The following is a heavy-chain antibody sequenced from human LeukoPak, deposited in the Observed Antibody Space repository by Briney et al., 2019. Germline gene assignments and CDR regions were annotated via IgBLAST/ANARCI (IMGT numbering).Heavy chain of an antibody. V-gene: IGHV4-59*01. J-gene: IGHJ4*02. CDR2: IHNSGTS. D-gene: IGHD3-16*01. CDR3: TRGAGWLIDY. CDR1: DDSISDYY. Sequence: ETLSLTCTVSDDSISDYYRGWIRQPPGKGLEWIGYIHNSGTSTYNLSLKSRVTISADTSKNQFSLKLNSMTTADTAVYYCTRGAGWLIDYWGQGILVTVSS.